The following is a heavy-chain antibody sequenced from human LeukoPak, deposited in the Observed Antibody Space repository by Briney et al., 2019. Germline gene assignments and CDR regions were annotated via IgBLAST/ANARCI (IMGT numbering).Heavy chain of an antibody. V-gene: IGHV4-31*03. CDR1: GGSISSSSYY. CDR2: IYYSGST. CDR3: ARAPGYYDSSAFYQGSFDY. Sequence: SETLSLTCTVSGGSISSSSYYWGWIRQPPGKGLEWIGYIYYSGSTYYNPSLKSRVTISVDTSKNQFSLKLSSVTAVDTAVYYCARAPGYYDSSAFYQGSFDYWGQGTLVTVSS. J-gene: IGHJ4*02. D-gene: IGHD3-22*01.